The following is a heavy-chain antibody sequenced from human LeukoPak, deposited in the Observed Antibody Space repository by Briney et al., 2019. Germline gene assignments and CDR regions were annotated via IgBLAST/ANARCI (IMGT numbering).Heavy chain of an antibody. CDR3: AKDGMATISYYFDY. J-gene: IGHJ4*02. CDR2: ISGSGGST. D-gene: IGHD5-24*01. CDR1: GFTFSSYA. Sequence: GGSLRLSCAASGFTFSSYAMSWVRQAPGKGLEWVSAISGSGGSTYYADSVKGRFTISRDNSKNTLYLQMNSLGAEHTAVYYCAKDGMATISYYFDYWGQGTLVTVSS. V-gene: IGHV3-23*01.